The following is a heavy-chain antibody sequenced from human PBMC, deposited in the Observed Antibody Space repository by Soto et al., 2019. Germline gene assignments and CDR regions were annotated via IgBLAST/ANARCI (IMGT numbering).Heavy chain of an antibody. V-gene: IGHV4-34*01. D-gene: IGHD2-2*01. CDR3: AKVCSSTSCQNPVH. J-gene: IGHJ4*02. Sequence: QVQLQQWGAGLLKPSATLSLTCAVYCGSFSGYYWSWIRQPPGKGLEWIGEINHSGSTNYNPSLKSRVTISVDTSKNQVSLELSSVTAADTAVDYCAKVCSSTSCQNPVHWGQGTLVTVSS. CDR1: CGSFSGYY. CDR2: INHSGST.